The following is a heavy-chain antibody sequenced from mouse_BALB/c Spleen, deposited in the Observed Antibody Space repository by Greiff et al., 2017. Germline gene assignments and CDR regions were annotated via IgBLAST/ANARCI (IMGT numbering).Heavy chain of an antibody. CDR1: GFSLTSYG. J-gene: IGHJ4*01. Sequence: VKLMESGPGLVAPSQSLSITCTVSGFSLTSYGVHWVRQPPGKGLEWLGVIWAGGSTNYNSALMSRLSISKDNSKSQVFLKMNSLQTDDTAMYYCARDTPGRGYAMDYWGQGTSVTVSS. CDR3: ARDTPGRGYAMDY. V-gene: IGHV2-9*02. CDR2: IWAGGST.